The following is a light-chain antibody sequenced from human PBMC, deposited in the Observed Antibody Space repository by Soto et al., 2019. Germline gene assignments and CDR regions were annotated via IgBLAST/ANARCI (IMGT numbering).Light chain of an antibody. V-gene: IGKV1-39*01. CDR1: QNIGVY. CDR2: AAS. J-gene: IGKJ1*01. CDR3: HQTAANPWT. Sequence: DIQMTQSPSSLSASLGDRATITCRASQNIGVYLDWYQKKPGKAPKLLIHAASSLHSGVPSSFSGSGSGTDFALTISSLQPEDFATYYCHQTAANPWTFAQGTKVDIK.